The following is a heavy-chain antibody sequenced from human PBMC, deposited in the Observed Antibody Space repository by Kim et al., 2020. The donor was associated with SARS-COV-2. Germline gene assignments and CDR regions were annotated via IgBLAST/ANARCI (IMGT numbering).Heavy chain of an antibody. D-gene: IGHD6-19*01. CDR3: AKDQGRAVAGPWEKFDY. CDR1: GFTFSSYG. J-gene: IGHJ4*02. Sequence: GGSLRLSCAASGFTFSSYGMHWVRQAPGKGLEWVAVISYDGSNKYYADSVKGRFTISRDNSKNTLYLQMNSLRAEDTAVYYCAKDQGRAVAGPWEKFDYWGQGTLVTVSS. V-gene: IGHV3-30*18. CDR2: ISYDGSNK.